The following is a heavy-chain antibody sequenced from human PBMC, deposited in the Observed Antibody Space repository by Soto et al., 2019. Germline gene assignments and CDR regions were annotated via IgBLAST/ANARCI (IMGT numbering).Heavy chain of an antibody. D-gene: IGHD3-10*01. Sequence: SETLSLTCAVYGGSFSGYYWSWIRQPPGKGLEWIGEINHSGSTNYNPSLKSRVTISVDTSKNQFSLKLSSVTAADTAVYYCERRHYGSGSYYNDYWGQGTLVTVSS. CDR2: INHSGST. CDR1: GGSFSGYY. CDR3: ERRHYGSGSYYNDY. J-gene: IGHJ4*02. V-gene: IGHV4-34*01.